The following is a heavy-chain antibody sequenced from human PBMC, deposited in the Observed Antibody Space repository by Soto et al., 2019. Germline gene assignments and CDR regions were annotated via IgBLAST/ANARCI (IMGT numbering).Heavy chain of an antibody. V-gene: IGHV3-23*01. D-gene: IGHD6-19*01. J-gene: IGHJ6*02. CDR1: GFTFSSYA. Sequence: GGSLRLSCAASGFTFSSYAMSWVRQAPGKGLEWVSAVGTGGTAYYADSVKGRFTISRDNSRDTLYLQMNSLRDEDTAVYYCTRGLAVAGTAHSLSLYGMDVWGQGTTVTVSS. CDR2: VGTGGTA. CDR3: TRGLAVAGTAHSLSLYGMDV.